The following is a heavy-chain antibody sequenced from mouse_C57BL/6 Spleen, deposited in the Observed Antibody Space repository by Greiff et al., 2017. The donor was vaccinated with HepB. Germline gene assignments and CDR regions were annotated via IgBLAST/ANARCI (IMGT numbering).Heavy chain of an antibody. Sequence: QVQLQQSGPELVKPGASVKISCKASGYAFSSSWMNWVKQRPGKGLEWIGRIYPGDGDTNYNGKFKGKATLTADKSSSTAYMQLSSLTSEDAAVYFCARRYSNHYAMDYWGQGTSVTVSS. J-gene: IGHJ4*01. V-gene: IGHV1-82*01. D-gene: IGHD2-5*01. CDR1: GYAFSSSW. CDR3: ARRYSNHYAMDY. CDR2: IYPGDGDT.